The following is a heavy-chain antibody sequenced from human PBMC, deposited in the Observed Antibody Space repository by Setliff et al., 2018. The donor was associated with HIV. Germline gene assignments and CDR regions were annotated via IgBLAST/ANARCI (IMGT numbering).Heavy chain of an antibody. D-gene: IGHD4-4*01. CDR1: GDSIRNGGYP. V-gene: IGHV4-30-2*01. J-gene: IGHJ3*01. CDR2: IYHSGSS. Sequence: SETLSLTCVVSGDSIRNGGYPWTWNRQPPGKGLEWIGFIYHSGSSFYNPSLKSRVTISRDRSANQFSLILTSVTAANTGVYYCARVVETTYISGFGAFDVWGQGKVVTVSS. CDR3: ARVVETTYISGFGAFDV.